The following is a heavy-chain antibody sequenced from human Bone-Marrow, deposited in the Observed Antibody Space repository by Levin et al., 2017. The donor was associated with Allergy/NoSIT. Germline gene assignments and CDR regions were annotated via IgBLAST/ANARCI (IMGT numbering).Heavy chain of an antibody. V-gene: IGHV3-30*18. CDR1: GFTFSSYG. D-gene: IGHD4-17*01. CDR2: ISYDGSDK. CDR3: AKEEPTVTTPALPDY. Sequence: GGSLRLSCAASGFTFSSYGMHWVRQAPGKGLEWVAVISYDGSDKFYADSVKGRFTISRDNSKNTLYLQMNSVRAEDTAVYYCAKEEPTVTTPALPDYWGQGTLVTVSS. J-gene: IGHJ4*02.